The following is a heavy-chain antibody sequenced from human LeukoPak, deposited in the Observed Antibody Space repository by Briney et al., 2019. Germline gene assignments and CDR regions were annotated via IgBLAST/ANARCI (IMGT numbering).Heavy chain of an antibody. CDR3: ARALPTYYYDSSGYLDY. Sequence: GGSLRLSCAASGFTFTIYGMNWVRQAPGKGLEWVSGISGSDYTTYYADSVKGRFTISRDNSKNTLYLQMNGLRAEDTAIYYCARALPTYYYDSSGYLDYWGQGTLVTVSS. J-gene: IGHJ4*02. CDR2: ISGSDYTT. V-gene: IGHV3-23*01. D-gene: IGHD3-22*01. CDR1: GFTFTIYG.